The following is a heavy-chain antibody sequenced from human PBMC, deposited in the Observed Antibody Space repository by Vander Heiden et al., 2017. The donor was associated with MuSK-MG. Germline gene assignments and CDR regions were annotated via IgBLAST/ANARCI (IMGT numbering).Heavy chain of an antibody. CDR3: ARDRGYYGMDV. Sequence: QLQLQESGPGLVRPSETLSLTSTVPGTSIRRSSYYWGWIRQPPGKGLEWIGTIYNSGTTSYSPSLKSRVSISVDTSKNQFSLILNSVTAADTAMYYCARDRGYYGMDVWGQGTTVTVSS. CDR2: IYNSGTT. CDR1: GTSIRRSSYY. J-gene: IGHJ6*02. V-gene: IGHV4-39*07.